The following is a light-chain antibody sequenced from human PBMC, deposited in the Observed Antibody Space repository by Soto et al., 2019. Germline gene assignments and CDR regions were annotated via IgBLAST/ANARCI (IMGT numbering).Light chain of an antibody. V-gene: IGKV2-28*01. CDR1: QSLLHSHGYNY. Sequence: DIVMTRFPVSLPVTPGEPASISCKSSQSLLHSHGYNYMDWYLQKPGQSPQLLIYFGSYRASGVPDRFSGSGSGTDFTLRISRVEAEDFGIYYCMQALQIPITFGQGTRLEIK. J-gene: IGKJ5*01. CDR2: FGS. CDR3: MQALQIPIT.